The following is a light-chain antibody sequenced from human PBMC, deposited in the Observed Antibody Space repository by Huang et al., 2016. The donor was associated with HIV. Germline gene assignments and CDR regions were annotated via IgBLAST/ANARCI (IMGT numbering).Light chain of an antibody. CDR3: QQYNDWPRS. Sequence: EIVMTQSPGTLSVAPGVRATLSCRASQNINTNLAWFQQKPGQAPRPLIYAASTRTADCPARFSGSGSRTEFTLTISSLQSEDIAVYYCQQYNDWPRSFGQGTKVEIK. CDR2: AAS. CDR1: QNINTN. J-gene: IGKJ1*01. V-gene: IGKV3-15*01.